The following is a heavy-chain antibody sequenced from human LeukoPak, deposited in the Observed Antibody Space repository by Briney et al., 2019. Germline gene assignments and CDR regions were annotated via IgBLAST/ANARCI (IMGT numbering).Heavy chain of an antibody. CDR2: IYYSGST. V-gene: IGHV4-39*07. D-gene: IGHD3-9*01. CDR3: AREGTTHYDILTGYSIYWHFDL. CDR1: GGSISSSSYY. J-gene: IGHJ2*01. Sequence: SETLSLTCTVSGGSISSSSYYWGWIRQPPGKGLEWIGSIYYSGSTYYNPSLKSRVTISVDTSKNQFSLKLSSVTAADTAVYYCAREGTTHYDILTGYSIYWHFDLWGRGTLVTVSS.